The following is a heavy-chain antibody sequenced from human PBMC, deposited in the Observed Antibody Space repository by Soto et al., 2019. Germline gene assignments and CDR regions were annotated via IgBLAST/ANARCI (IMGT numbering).Heavy chain of an antibody. J-gene: IGHJ4*02. CDR3: AKDSLYYYDSSGYHPLDY. CDR2: ISWNSGSI. D-gene: IGHD3-22*01. Sequence: LRLSCAASGFTFDDYAMHWVRQAPGKGLEWVSGISWNSGSIGYADSVKGRFTISRDNAKNSLYLQMNSLRAEDTALYYCAKDSLYYYDSSGYHPLDYWGQGTLVTVSS. V-gene: IGHV3-9*01. CDR1: GFTFDDYA.